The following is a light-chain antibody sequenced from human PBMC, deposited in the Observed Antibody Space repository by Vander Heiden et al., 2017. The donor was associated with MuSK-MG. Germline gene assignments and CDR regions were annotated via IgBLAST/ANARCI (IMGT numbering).Light chain of an antibody. CDR3: QQLNSYPNT. V-gene: IGKV1-9*01. CDR2: AAS. Sequence: LQLLQSRSSLSASVGDRVNITCRASQGISSYVAWYQQKPGIAPKLLIYAASTLQSGVPSRFSGSGSGTEFTLTISSLQPEDFATYYCQQLNSYPNTFGPGTKVDIK. J-gene: IGKJ3*01. CDR1: QGISSY.